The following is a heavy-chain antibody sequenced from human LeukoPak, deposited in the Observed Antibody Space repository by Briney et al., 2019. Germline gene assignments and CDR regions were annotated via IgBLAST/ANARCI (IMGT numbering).Heavy chain of an antibody. CDR2: ISSSGSTI. CDR1: GFTFSSYE. Sequence: PGGSLRLSCAASGFTFSSYEMNWVRQAPGKGLEWVSYISSSGSTIYYADSVKGRFTISRDNAKNSLYLQMNSLRAEDTAVYYCARDSPGIMIFGVVTPNGGQGTLVTVSS. D-gene: IGHD3-3*01. J-gene: IGHJ4*02. V-gene: IGHV3-48*03. CDR3: ARDSPGIMIFGVVTPN.